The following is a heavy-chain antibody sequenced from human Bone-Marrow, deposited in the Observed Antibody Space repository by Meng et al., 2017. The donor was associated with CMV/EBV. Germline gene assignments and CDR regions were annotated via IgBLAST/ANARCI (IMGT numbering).Heavy chain of an antibody. CDR2: IYYSGST. Sequence: SETLSLTCTVSGGSVSSGSYYWSWIRQPPGKGLEWIGYIYYSGSTNYNPSLKSRVTISVDTSKNQFSLKLSSVTAADTAVYYCARAATFWGQGTLVTVSS. CDR3: ARAATF. J-gene: IGHJ4*02. D-gene: IGHD2-15*01. V-gene: IGHV4-61*01. CDR1: GGSVSSGSYY.